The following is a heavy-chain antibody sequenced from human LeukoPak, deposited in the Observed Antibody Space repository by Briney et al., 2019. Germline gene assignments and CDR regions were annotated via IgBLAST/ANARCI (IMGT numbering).Heavy chain of an antibody. J-gene: IGHJ4*02. CDR3: TRPAHDVDY. D-gene: IGHD3-16*01. CDR2: IRSKANSYAT. V-gene: IGHV3-73*01. Sequence: GGSLRLSCAASGFTFSGSAIHWVRQASGKGLEWVGRIRSKANSYATAYAASVKGRFTISRDDSKNTAYLQMNSLKTEDTAVYYCTRPAHDVDYWGQGTLVTVSS. CDR1: GFTFSGSA.